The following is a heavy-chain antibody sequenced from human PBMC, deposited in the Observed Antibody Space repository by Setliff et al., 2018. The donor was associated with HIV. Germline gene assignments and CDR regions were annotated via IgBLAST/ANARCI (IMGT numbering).Heavy chain of an antibody. J-gene: IGHJ4*02. V-gene: IGHV4-61*09. CDR2: IYTSGSP. D-gene: IGHD6-19*01. CDR3: ARWVYNSAWSLDY. Sequence: LSLTCSVSGGSVTSGNYHWAWIRQPAGKGLEWIGHIYTSGSPHYKSSLTSRLTISLDTSRNQFSLKLTSVTAADSATYYCARWVYNSAWSLDYWGQGTLVTVSS. CDR1: GGSVTSGNYH.